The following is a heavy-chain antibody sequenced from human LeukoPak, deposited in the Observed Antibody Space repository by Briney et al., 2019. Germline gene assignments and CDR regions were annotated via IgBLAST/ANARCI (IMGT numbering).Heavy chain of an antibody. Sequence: GGSLRLSCAASGFTFSSYAMRWVRQATGKGVEWGSAIRGSGRSTYYADSVKGRFTISRDNSKNTLYLQMNSLSAEDTAVYYCAKGYSGSYAPSLYFDYWGQGTLVTVSS. V-gene: IGHV3-23*01. D-gene: IGHD1-26*01. CDR3: AKGYSGSYAPSLYFDY. J-gene: IGHJ4*02. CDR2: IRGSGRST. CDR1: GFTFSSYA.